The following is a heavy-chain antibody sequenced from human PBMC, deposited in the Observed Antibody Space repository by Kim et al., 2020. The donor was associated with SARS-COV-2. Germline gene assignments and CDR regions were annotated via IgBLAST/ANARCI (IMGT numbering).Heavy chain of an antibody. CDR1: GFTFSSYS. V-gene: IGHV3-21*01. Sequence: GGSLRLSCAASGFTFSSYSMNWVRQAPGKGLEWVSSISSSSSYIYYADSVKGRFTISRDNAKNSLYLQMNSLRAEDTAVYYCARDRVLFSGYDIYYYYYGMDVWGQGTTVTVSS. J-gene: IGHJ6*02. D-gene: IGHD5-12*01. CDR3: ARDRVLFSGYDIYYYYYGMDV. CDR2: ISSSSSYI.